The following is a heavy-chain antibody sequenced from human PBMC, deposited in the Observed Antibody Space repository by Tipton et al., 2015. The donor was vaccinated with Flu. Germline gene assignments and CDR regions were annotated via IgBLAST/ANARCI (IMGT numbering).Heavy chain of an antibody. J-gene: IGHJ6*02. CDR3: AKSLSNFNLYGMGV. D-gene: IGHD4-11*01. CDR1: GGSISSNNW. Sequence: TLSLTCAVSGGSISSNNWWSWVRQPPGKGLEWIGELYHSGATNYSPSLRSRVTMSVDESKNQFSLRLKSVTAADTAVYYCAKSLSNFNLYGMGVWGQGTTVTVS. CDR2: LYHSGAT. V-gene: IGHV4-4*02.